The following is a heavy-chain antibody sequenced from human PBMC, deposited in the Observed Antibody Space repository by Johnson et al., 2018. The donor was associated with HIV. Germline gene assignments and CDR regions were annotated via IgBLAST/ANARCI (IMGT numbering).Heavy chain of an antibody. V-gene: IGHV3-23*04. D-gene: IGHD3-22*01. CDR1: GFPFSSYA. Sequence: VPLVEYGGGLVQPGGSLRLSCAASGFPFSSYAMSWVRQAPGKGLEWVSAISGSGGSTYYADSVKGRFTISSDNSKNTLDLQMNSLRAEDTAVYYCARGDYYDSSGYYTASAFDIWGQGTMVTVSS. J-gene: IGHJ3*02. CDR2: ISGSGGST. CDR3: ARGDYYDSSGYYTASAFDI.